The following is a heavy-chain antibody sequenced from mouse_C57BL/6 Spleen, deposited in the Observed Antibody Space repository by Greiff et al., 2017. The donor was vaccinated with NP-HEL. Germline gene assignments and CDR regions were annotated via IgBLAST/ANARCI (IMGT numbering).Heavy chain of an antibody. CDR1: GYTFTDYE. CDR3: TGVVARGAMDY. J-gene: IGHJ4*01. D-gene: IGHD1-1*01. V-gene: IGHV1-15*01. CDR2: IDPETGGT. Sequence: QVQLKESGAELVRPGASVTLSCKASGYTFTDYEMHWVKQTPVHGLEWIGAIDPETGGTAYNQKFKGKAILTADKSSSTAYMELRSLTSEDSAVYYGTGVVARGAMDYWGQGTSVTVSS.